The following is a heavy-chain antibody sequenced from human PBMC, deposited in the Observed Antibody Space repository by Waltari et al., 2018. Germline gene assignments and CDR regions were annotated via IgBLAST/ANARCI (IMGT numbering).Heavy chain of an antibody. J-gene: IGHJ4*02. CDR2: INSNSGDR. D-gene: IGHD3-10*01. Sequence: QVQLVQSGAEVKKPGASVKVSCKPSGYTFTAYHMPGGRQAPGQGLEWMGWINSNSGDRGYAQKFLGRVTMTRDTSVSTIYMELSGLKSDDTAVYYCAREGLTGRGFDYWGQGTLVTVSS. V-gene: IGHV1-2*02. CDR1: GYTFTAYH. CDR3: AREGLTGRGFDY.